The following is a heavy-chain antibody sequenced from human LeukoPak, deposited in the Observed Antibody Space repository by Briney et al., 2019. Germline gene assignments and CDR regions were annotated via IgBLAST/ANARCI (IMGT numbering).Heavy chain of an antibody. D-gene: IGHD3-10*01. CDR3: ATQIDGFGEFDYFDY. J-gene: IGHJ4*02. CDR2: IYYTGST. CDR1: GGSISSSSYY. Sequence: SETLSLTCTVSGGSISSSSYYWGWIRQPPGKGLEWIGCIYYTGSTYYNPSLKSRVTISVDTSKNQFSLKLSSVTAADTAVYYCATQIDGFGEFDYFDYWGQGTLVTVSS. V-gene: IGHV4-39*01.